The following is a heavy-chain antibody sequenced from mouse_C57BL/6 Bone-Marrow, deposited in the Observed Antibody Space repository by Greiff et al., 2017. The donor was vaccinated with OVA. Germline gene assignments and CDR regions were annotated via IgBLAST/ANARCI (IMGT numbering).Heavy chain of an antibody. V-gene: IGHV5-2*01. CDR1: EYEFPSHD. CDR3: AGLDSSGWFAY. D-gene: IGHD3-2*02. J-gene: IGHJ3*01. CDR2: INSDGGST. Sequence: EVKVVESGGGLVQPGESLKLSCESNEYEFPSHDLSWVRKTPEKRLALVAAINSDGGSTYYPDTVERRFIISRDNTKKTLYLQMSSLRSDDTALYYCAGLDSSGWFAYWGQGTLVTVSA.